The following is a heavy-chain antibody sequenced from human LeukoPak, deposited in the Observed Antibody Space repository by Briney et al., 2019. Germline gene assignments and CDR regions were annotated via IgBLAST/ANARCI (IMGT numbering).Heavy chain of an antibody. V-gene: IGHV4-4*07. D-gene: IGHD6-19*01. CDR1: GVSISRYY. Sequence: SSETLSLTCTVAGVSISRYYWSWIRQPAGKWLEWIGRIYSSGSTHYNPSLKSRVTMSVATSKNQFSLKLSSVSAAAPALYYCAMAVADAFIDYWGQGTLVTVSS. CDR2: IYSSGST. J-gene: IGHJ4*02. CDR3: AMAVADAFIDY.